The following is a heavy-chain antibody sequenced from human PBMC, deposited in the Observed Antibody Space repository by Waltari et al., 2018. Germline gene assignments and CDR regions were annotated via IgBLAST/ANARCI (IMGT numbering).Heavy chain of an antibody. V-gene: IGHV3-53*01. Sequence: GGSLRLSCAASGFTVSRNYMNWVRLAPGKGPEWVSVIYSGGSTYYADSVNGRFTISRDNSKNTLYLQMNSLRVEDTAMYYCARGIDGYKLGGYWGQGTLVAVSS. J-gene: IGHJ4*02. CDR1: GFTVSRNY. CDR3: ARGIDGYKLGGY. D-gene: IGHD7-27*01. CDR2: IYSGGST.